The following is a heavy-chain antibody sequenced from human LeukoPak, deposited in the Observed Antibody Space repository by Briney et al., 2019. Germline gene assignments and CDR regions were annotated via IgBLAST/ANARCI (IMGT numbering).Heavy chain of an antibody. V-gene: IGHV4-38-2*02. CDR1: GYSISSGYY. CDR3: ARVPPPIGERYYFDY. D-gene: IGHD1-26*01. CDR2: IYHSGST. J-gene: IGHJ4*02. Sequence: SETLSLTCTVSGYSISSGYYWGWIRQPPGKGLEWIGSIYHSGSTYYNPSLKSRVTISVDTSKNHFALKLSSVTAADTAVYYCARVPPPIGERYYFDYWGQGTLVTVSS.